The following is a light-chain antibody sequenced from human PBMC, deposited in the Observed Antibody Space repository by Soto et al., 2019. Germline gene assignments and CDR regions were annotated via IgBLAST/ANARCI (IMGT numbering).Light chain of an antibody. J-gene: IGKJ1*01. CDR1: QSVRGTY. Sequence: EIVLTQSPGTLSLSPGERATLSCRASQSVRGTYLAWYQRKPGQAPRLLIYGASSRATGIPDRFSGSGSGTDFTLSVSRLEPEDFAVYFCQQYGSSPATFGQGTKVEIK. V-gene: IGKV3-20*01. CDR3: QQYGSSPAT. CDR2: GAS.